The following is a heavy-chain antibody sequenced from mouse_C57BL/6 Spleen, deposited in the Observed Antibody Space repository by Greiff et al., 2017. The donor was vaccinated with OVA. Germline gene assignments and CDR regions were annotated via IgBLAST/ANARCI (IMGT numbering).Heavy chain of an antibody. CDR2: FDPNSGGT. Sequence: VQLQQPGAELVKPGASVKLSCKASGYTFTSYWMHWVKQRPGRGLEWIGRFDPNSGGTQYNEKFKSKATLTVDKPSSTAYMQLSSLTSEDSAVYYGARGYGYDPVAYWGQGTLVTVSA. D-gene: IGHD2-2*01. V-gene: IGHV1-72*01. CDR3: ARGYGYDPVAY. J-gene: IGHJ3*01. CDR1: GYTFTSYW.